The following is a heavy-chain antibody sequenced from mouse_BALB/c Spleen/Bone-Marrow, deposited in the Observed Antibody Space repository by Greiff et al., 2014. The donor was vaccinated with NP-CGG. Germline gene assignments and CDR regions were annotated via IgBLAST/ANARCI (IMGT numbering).Heavy chain of an antibody. V-gene: IGHV5-12-2*01. Sequence: EVQVVESGGGLVQPGGSLKLSCAASGFTFSSYTMSWVRQTPEKRLEWVAYISNGGSTYYPDTVKGRFTISRDNAKNTLYLQMSSLKSEDTAMYYCARRYDYGYGPFAYWGQGTLVTVSA. CDR2: ISNGGST. D-gene: IGHD1-2*01. CDR1: GFTFSSYT. CDR3: ARRYDYGYGPFAY. J-gene: IGHJ3*01.